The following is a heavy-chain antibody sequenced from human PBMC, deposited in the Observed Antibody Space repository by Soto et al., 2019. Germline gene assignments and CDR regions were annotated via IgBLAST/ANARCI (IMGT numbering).Heavy chain of an antibody. CDR3: ARGQGVAAAGITWFDP. J-gene: IGHJ5*02. CDR2: IHSSGST. Sequence: PSETLSLTCTVSGASMNSYHWSWIRQPAGKGLEWIGHIHSSGSTNYNPSLKSRVTMSVDTSKNQFSLRLMSLTAADTAVYYRARGQGVAAAGITWFDPWGQGSLVTVSS. D-gene: IGHD6-13*01. V-gene: IGHV4-4*07. CDR1: GASMNSYH.